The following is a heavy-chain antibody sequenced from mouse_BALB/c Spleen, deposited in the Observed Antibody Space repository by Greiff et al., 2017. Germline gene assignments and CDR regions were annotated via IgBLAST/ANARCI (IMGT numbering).Heavy chain of an antibody. CDR2: ISDGGSYT. V-gene: IGHV5-4*02. Sequence: EVKVVESGGGLVKPGGSLKLSCAASGFTFSDYYMYWVRQTPEKRLEWVATISDGGSYTYYPDSVKGRFTISRDNAKNNLYLQMSSLKSEDTAMYYCARDGSYAPGAYWGQGTLVTVSA. CDR1: GFTFSDYY. D-gene: IGHD1-1*02. J-gene: IGHJ3*01. CDR3: ARDGSYAPGAY.